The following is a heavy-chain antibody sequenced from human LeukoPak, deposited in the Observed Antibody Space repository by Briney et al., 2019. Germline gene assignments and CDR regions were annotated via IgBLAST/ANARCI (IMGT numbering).Heavy chain of an antibody. Sequence: SETLSLTCTVSAGSVSSGSYYWTWIRQPPGKGLEWIGYISYSGSTNFNPSLKSRVTISVDTSKNQFSLNLSSVTAADTAVYYCARRGTGGRSFDIWGQGTMVTVSS. CDR1: AGSVSSGSYY. D-gene: IGHD2-8*02. CDR3: ARRGTGGRSFDI. V-gene: IGHV4-61*01. CDR2: ISYSGST. J-gene: IGHJ3*02.